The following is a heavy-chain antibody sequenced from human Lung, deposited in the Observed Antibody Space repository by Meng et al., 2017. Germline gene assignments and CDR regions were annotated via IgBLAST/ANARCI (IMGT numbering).Heavy chain of an antibody. Sequence: ASVKVSCKASGYTFPDYWLHWVRRAPGQGLEWMGRINPTSGDTHYAQRFQGRVTMTGDPSISTAYMELSGLRSDDPAIYYCARDEDISAAGKLFGDSWGQGTLVTVSS. CDR3: ARDEDISAAGKLFGDS. V-gene: IGHV1-2*06. CDR1: GYTFPDYW. D-gene: IGHD6-13*01. CDR2: INPTSGDT. J-gene: IGHJ4*02.